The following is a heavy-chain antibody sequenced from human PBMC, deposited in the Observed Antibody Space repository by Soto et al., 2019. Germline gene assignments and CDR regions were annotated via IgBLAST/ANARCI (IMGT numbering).Heavy chain of an antibody. J-gene: IGHJ3*02. CDR1: GYTFTSYD. Sequence: ASVKVSCKASGYTFTSYDINWVRQATGQGLEWMGWMNANSGNTGYAQKLQGRVTMTTDTSTSTAYMELSSLMYDDTAVYYCARCSGGTCYASYAFDISGQGTMVTVSS. D-gene: IGHD2-15*01. V-gene: IGHV1-8*01. CDR3: ARCSGGTCYASYAFDI. CDR2: MNANSGNT.